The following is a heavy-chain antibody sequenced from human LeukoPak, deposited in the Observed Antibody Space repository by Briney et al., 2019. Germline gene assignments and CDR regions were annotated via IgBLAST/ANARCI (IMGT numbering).Heavy chain of an antibody. CDR3: AAIGDRRTGELYRIDY. CDR2: VSYDGSNK. CDR1: GFTFSTYG. J-gene: IGHJ4*02. Sequence: GGSLRLSCAASGFTFSTYGMHWVRQAPGKGLEWVAVVSYDGSNKYYADSVKGRFTISRDNSKNTLYLQMNSLRAEDAAIYYCAAIGDRRTGELYRIDYWGQGTLVTVSS. V-gene: IGHV3-30*19. D-gene: IGHD7-27*01.